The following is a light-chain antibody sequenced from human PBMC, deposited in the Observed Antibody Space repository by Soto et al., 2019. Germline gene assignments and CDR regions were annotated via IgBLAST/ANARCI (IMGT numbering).Light chain of an antibody. CDR2: KAS. V-gene: IGKV1-5*03. J-gene: IGKJ1*01. Sequence: DIQMTQSPSTLSASVGDRVTITCRASQSISVWLAWYQQKAGKAPNLLIYKASRLESGVPSRFSGSGSGTEFTLTISSLQPDDFATYYCQQYNSWWTFGQGTKVDIK. CDR1: QSISVW. CDR3: QQYNSWWT.